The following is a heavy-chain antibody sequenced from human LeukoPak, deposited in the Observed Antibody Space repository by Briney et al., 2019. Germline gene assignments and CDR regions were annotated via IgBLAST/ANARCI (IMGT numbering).Heavy chain of an antibody. D-gene: IGHD6-6*01. CDR1: GYTFTSYD. Sequence: ASVKVSCKASGYTFTSYDINWVRQATGQGLEWMGWMNPNSGNTGYAQKFQGRVTMTTNTSISTAYMELRSLRSEDTAVYYCARGLRIAARWREFCYWGEGTLVTASS. V-gene: IGHV1-8*01. CDR3: ARGLRIAARWREFCY. J-gene: IGHJ4*02. CDR2: MNPNSGNT.